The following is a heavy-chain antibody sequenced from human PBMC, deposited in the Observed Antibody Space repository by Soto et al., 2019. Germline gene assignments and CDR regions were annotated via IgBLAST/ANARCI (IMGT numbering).Heavy chain of an antibody. D-gene: IGHD6-13*01. CDR3: AKNGESESIAAAGNYYYGMDV. Sequence: SVKVSWKASGGTFSSCALTWVRQAPGQGLEWMGRIIPVFGTTNYAQKFQGRVTSIADESTSTAYVELSSLRAEDTAVYYCAKNGESESIAAAGNYYYGMDVGGQGTTVTVSS. J-gene: IGHJ6*02. CDR2: IIPVFGTT. CDR1: GGTFSSCA. V-gene: IGHV1-69*13.